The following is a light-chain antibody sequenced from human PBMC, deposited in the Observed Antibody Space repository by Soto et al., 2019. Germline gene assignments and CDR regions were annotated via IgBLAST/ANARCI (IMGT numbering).Light chain of an antibody. CDR3: QSYDSRYWV. J-gene: IGLJ3*02. CDR1: SGSIASNY. CDR2: EDN. Sequence: NFMLTQPHSVSESPGKTVTISCTRSSGSIASNYVQWYQQRPGSAPTTVIYEDNHRPSGVPDRFSGSIDSSSNSASLTISGLKTEDEADYYWQSYDSRYWVFGGGTKLTVL. V-gene: IGLV6-57*04.